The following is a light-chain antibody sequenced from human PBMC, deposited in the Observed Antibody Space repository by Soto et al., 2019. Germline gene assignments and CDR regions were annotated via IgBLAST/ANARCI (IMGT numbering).Light chain of an antibody. CDR2: EAS. CDR1: QDISNY. CDR3: QKYNAAPRT. J-gene: IGKJ1*01. Sequence: QMTQSPSSLSASVGDRVTITCRASQDISNYLAWYQQKPGGDPKLLIYEASTLQSGVPSRFSGSGSGADFTLTISSLQPEDFAIYYCQKYNAAPRTFGQGTRVEMK. V-gene: IGKV1-27*01.